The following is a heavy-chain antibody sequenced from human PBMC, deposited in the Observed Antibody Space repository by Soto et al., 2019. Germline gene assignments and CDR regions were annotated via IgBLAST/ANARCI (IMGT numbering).Heavy chain of an antibody. D-gene: IGHD6-25*01. CDR3: AKDGGEGERRLFQ. J-gene: IGHJ4*02. CDR2: ISWNSERI. CDR1: GFRFDDFA. Sequence: EVQLVESGGGLVQPGRSLRLSCAASGFRFDDFAMHWVRQRPGKGLEWVAGISWNSERIDYADSVKGRFTISRDNVKNSLSLQMDSLRREDAAFYFCAKDGGEGERRLFQWGRGTLVTVSS. V-gene: IGHV3-9*01.